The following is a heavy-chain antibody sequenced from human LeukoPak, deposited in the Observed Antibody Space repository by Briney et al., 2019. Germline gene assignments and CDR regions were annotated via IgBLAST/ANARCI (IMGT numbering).Heavy chain of an antibody. Sequence: SGGSLRLSRAASGFTFSSYAMSWVRQAPGKGLEWVSVIYSGGSTYYADSVKGRFTISRHNSKNTLYLQTNSLRAEDTAVYYCARGPAYYDILTGSLYYYGMDVWGQGTTVTVSS. CDR1: GFTFSSYA. V-gene: IGHV3-53*04. CDR3: ARGPAYYDILTGSLYYYGMDV. J-gene: IGHJ6*02. D-gene: IGHD3-9*01. CDR2: IYSGGST.